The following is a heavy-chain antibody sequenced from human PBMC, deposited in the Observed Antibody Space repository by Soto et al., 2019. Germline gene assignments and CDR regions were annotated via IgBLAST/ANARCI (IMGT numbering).Heavy chain of an antibody. CDR1: GFTFSSYA. J-gene: IGHJ6*03. CDR3: ASKGDYYYYYYMDV. CDR2: ISGSGGST. V-gene: IGHV3-23*01. Sequence: PGGSLRLSCAASGFTFSSYAMSWVRQAPGKGLEWVSAISGSGGSTYYADSVKGRFTISRDNSKNTLYLQMNSLRAEDTAVYYCASKGDYYYYYYMDVWAKGTTVTVSS.